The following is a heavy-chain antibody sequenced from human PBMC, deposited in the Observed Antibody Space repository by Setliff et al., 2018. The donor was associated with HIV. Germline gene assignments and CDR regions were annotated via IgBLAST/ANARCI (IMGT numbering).Heavy chain of an antibody. V-gene: IGHV4-39*07. CDR2: IYHSGRT. CDR3: ARLAIPAATTDY. CDR1: GGSISSNSYY. D-gene: IGHD2-2*01. J-gene: IGHJ4*02. Sequence: SETLSLTCTVSGGSISSNSYYWGWIRQPPGKGLEWIGSIYHSGRTYYNPSLKSRVTISVDTSKNQFSLKLTSVTAADTAVYYCARLAIPAATTDYWGQGTLVTVSS.